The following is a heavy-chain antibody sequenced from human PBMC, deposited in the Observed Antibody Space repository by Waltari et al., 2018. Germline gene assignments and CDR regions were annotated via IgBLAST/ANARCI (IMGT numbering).Heavy chain of an antibody. Sequence: QVQLVESGGGVVQPGRSLRLSCSACGFIFPSSGMHWVRQAPGKGLEWVAVIWNDGSLKYYTDSVKGRFTISRDNSENTLYLQMSGLRPEDTAVYYCARSVTTGSGYMDVWGKGTTVTVSS. CDR2: IWNDGSLK. CDR1: GFIFPSSG. D-gene: IGHD4-17*01. V-gene: IGHV3-33*01. J-gene: IGHJ6*03. CDR3: ARSVTTGSGYMDV.